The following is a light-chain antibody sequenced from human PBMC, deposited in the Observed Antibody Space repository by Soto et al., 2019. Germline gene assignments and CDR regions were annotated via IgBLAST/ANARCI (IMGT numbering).Light chain of an antibody. CDR2: DVA. J-gene: IGKJ4*01. V-gene: IGKV1-5*01. CDR3: QQYNSYPLT. Sequence: DIQMTQSPSTLSASVGDRVTITCRASQSIDRWLACYQQRPGRAPKLLIYDVANLETGVPSRFSGSGSETEFTLTISSLQPDDFAIYYCQQYNSYPLTFGGGPKVEIK. CDR1: QSIDRW.